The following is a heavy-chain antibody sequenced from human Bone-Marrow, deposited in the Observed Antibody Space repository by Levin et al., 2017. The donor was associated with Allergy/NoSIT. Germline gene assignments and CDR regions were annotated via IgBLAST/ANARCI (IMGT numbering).Heavy chain of an antibody. Sequence: GGSLRLSCAGSGYSFSTFWMHWVRQAPGEGLVWVSRINEHGSYIDYADSVRGRFTISRDNAKNTLYLQMNSLRGEDTAIYYCVRDLSGGSDYWGPGTPVTVSS. CDR2: INEHGSYI. V-gene: IGHV3-74*01. CDR3: VRDLSGGSDY. CDR1: GYSFSTFW. D-gene: IGHD2-15*01. J-gene: IGHJ4*02.